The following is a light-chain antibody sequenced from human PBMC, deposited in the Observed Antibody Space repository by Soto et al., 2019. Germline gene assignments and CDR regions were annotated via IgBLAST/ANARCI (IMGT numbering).Light chain of an antibody. Sequence: DIQMPQSPSTLSASVGDRVTITCRASQSISSWLAWYQQKPGKAPKLLIYKASSLESGVPSRFSGSGSGTEFTLTISSLQPDDFATYYCQQYSSYPYTFGQGTKLEIK. J-gene: IGKJ2*01. CDR1: QSISSW. CDR3: QQYSSYPYT. V-gene: IGKV1-5*03. CDR2: KAS.